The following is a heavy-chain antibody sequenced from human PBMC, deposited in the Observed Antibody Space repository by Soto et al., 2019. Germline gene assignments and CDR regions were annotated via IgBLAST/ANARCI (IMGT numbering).Heavy chain of an antibody. V-gene: IGHV1-69*13. Sequence: SVKVSCKASGVNFSSYALSWLRQAPGQGLEWRGVIIPLFGTAKHAQKFQGSVTITADXATITASMQLSTLRSEDTAVYYCARNGRPNSSGYSRLDPWG. J-gene: IGHJ5*02. D-gene: IGHD3-22*01. CDR2: IIPLFGTA. CDR1: GVNFSSYA. CDR3: ARNGRPNSSGYSRLDP.